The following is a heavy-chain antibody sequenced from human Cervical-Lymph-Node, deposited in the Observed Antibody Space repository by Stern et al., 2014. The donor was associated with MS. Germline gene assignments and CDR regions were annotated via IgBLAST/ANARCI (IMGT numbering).Heavy chain of an antibody. D-gene: IGHD6-13*01. CDR3: ARDGMTAATYYFDF. Sequence: HVQLGQSGAEVKKPGASVKVSCKASGYSFTSYYMHWVRQAPGQGLEWMGIINPSGGRTNYAQKFQDRVTMTRDTSTSTVYMEMSSLRSEDTALYYCARDGMTAATYYFDFWGQGTVVTVSS. CDR2: INPSGGRT. V-gene: IGHV1-46*01. CDR1: GYSFTSYY. J-gene: IGHJ4*02.